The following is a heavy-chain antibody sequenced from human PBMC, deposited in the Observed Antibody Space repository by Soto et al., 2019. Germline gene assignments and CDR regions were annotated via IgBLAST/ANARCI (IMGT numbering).Heavy chain of an antibody. D-gene: IGHD6-19*01. CDR2: VSHDGRNT. J-gene: IGHJ4*02. CDR3: AKGGRQWLVTSDFNY. Sequence: VQLVESGGGVVQPGRSLRLSCAASGLTFSDYAMHWVRQAPGKGLEWVAVVSHDGRNTHYADSVKGRFTISRDSSKNTVSLGMTSLRAEDTAVYYCAKGGRQWLVTSDFNYWGQGALVTVSS. CDR1: GLTFSDYA. V-gene: IGHV3-30*18.